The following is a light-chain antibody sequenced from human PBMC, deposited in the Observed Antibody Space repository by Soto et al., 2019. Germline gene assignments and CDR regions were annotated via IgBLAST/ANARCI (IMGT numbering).Light chain of an antibody. CDR2: DAS. CDR3: QQYYNWPPIT. Sequence: EILLTQSPATLSLSPGERATLSCRASQSVSSYLLWYQQKPGQAPRLLIYDASNRAAGIPARFSGSGSGTEFTLTISSLQSEDFAVYYCQQYYNWPPITFGQGTRLEIK. CDR1: QSVSSY. V-gene: IGKV3-11*01. J-gene: IGKJ5*01.